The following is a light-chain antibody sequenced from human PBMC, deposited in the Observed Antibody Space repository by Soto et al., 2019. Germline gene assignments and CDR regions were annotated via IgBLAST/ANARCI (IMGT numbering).Light chain of an antibody. Sequence: EIVLTQSPGTLSSPPGERATLSCRASQSVSSTYLAWYQQKPGQAPRLLISGASSRATGIPARFSGSGSGTDFTLTISSLEPEDFAVYYCQQRSNWPRTFGQGTKVDI. J-gene: IGKJ1*01. CDR3: QQRSNWPRT. V-gene: IGKV3D-20*02. CDR2: GAS. CDR1: QSVSSTY.